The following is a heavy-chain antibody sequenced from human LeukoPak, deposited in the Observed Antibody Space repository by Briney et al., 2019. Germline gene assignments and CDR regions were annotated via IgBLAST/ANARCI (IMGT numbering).Heavy chain of an antibody. CDR1: GGSFSGYY. Sequence: SETLSLTCAVYGGSFSGYYWSWIRQPPGKGLEWIGEINHSGSTNYNPSLKSRVTISGDTSKNQFSLKLSSVTAADTAVYYCARQGGSGSYYMTSFDPWGQGTLVTVSS. D-gene: IGHD3-10*01. CDR2: INHSGST. J-gene: IGHJ5*02. CDR3: ARQGGSGSYYMTSFDP. V-gene: IGHV4-34*01.